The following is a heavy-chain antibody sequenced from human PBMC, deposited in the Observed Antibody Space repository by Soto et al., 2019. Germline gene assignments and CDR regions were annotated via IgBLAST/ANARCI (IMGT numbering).Heavy chain of an antibody. D-gene: IGHD5-18*01. Sequence: SETLSLTCTVSGGSISSGGYYWSWIRQHPGKSLEWIGYIYYSGSTYYNPSLKSRVTISVDTSKNQFSLKLSSVTAADTAVYYCARERGYSYGYDYWGQGTLVTVSS. CDR3: ARERGYSYGYDY. V-gene: IGHV4-31*03. CDR2: IYYSGST. CDR1: GGSISSGGYY. J-gene: IGHJ4*02.